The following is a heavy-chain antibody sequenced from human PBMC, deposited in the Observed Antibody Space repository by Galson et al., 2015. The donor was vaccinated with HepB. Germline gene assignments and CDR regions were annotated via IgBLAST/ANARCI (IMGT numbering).Heavy chain of an antibody. CDR3: ARLVPGLAVVTACGPPDY. CDR1: GYSFTSYW. D-gene: IGHD2-21*02. J-gene: IGHJ4*02. V-gene: IGHV5-51*01. Sequence: QSGAEVKKPGESLKISCKGSGYSFTSYWIGWVRQMPGKGLEWMGIIYPGDSDTRYSPSFQGQVTISADKSISTAYLQRSSLKASDTAMYYCARLVPGLAVVTACGPPDYWGQGTLVTVSS. CDR2: IYPGDSDT.